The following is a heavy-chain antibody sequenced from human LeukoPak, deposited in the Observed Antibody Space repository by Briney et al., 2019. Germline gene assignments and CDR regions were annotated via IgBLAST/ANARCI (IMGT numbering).Heavy chain of an antibody. J-gene: IGHJ4*02. CDR1: GFTFDDYG. CDR2: INWNGGST. Sequence: GGSLRLSCAASGFTFDDYGMSWVRQAPGKGLEWVSGINWNGGSTGYADSVKGRFTISRDNAKKSLFLQMNSLRAEDTAVYYCARDLIVGTTYFDYWGQGTLVTVSS. D-gene: IGHD1-26*01. V-gene: IGHV3-20*04. CDR3: ARDLIVGTTYFDY.